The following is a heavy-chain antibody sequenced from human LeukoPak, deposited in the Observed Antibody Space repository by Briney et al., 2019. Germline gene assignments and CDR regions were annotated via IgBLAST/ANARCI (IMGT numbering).Heavy chain of an antibody. Sequence: PSETLSLTCTVSGGSISSSSYYWGWIRQPPGKGLEWIGSIYYSGSTYYNPSLKSRVTISVDTSKNQFSLKLSSVTAADTAVYYCARQDYYGSGSYIDYWGQGTLVTVSS. CDR2: IYYSGST. J-gene: IGHJ4*02. CDR1: GGSISSSSYY. D-gene: IGHD3-10*01. CDR3: ARQDYYGSGSYIDY. V-gene: IGHV4-39*01.